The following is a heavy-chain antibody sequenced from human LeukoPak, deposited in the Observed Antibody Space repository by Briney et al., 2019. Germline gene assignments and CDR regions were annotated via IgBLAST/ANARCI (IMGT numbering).Heavy chain of an antibody. CDR3: ARLHDFWSGYYSYYYMDV. CDR2: IKQNGSEK. Sequence: GGSLRLSWAASGFTFSIYWMSWVRQAPGKGLEWVANIKQNGSEKYYVDSVKGRFTISRDNAKNSLYLQMNSLRAEDTAVYYCARLHDFWSGYYSYYYMDVWGKGTTVTVSS. V-gene: IGHV3-7*01. CDR1: GFTFSIYW. J-gene: IGHJ6*03. D-gene: IGHD3-3*01.